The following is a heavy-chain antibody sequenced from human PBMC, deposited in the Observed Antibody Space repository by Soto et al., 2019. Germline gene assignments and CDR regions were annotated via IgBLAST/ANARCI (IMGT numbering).Heavy chain of an antibody. D-gene: IGHD6-19*01. Sequence: EVQLLESGGGLVQPGGSLRLSCAASGFTFSSYAMSWVRQAPGKGLEWVSAISGRGGSTYYADSVKGRFTISRDNSKNTLYLQMNSVRAEDTAVYYCAKDAGYSSGWYEVDYWGQGTLVTVSS. V-gene: IGHV3-23*01. CDR3: AKDAGYSSGWYEVDY. CDR1: GFTFSSYA. J-gene: IGHJ4*02. CDR2: ISGRGGST.